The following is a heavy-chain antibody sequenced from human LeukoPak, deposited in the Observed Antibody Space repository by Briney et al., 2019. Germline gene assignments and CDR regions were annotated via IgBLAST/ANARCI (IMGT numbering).Heavy chain of an antibody. J-gene: IGHJ4*02. CDR3: ASPSSLTYYYDSSGHHFDY. D-gene: IGHD3-22*01. CDR2: IYYSGST. V-gene: IGHV4-39*07. Sequence: SSETLSLTCTVSGGSISSSSYYWGWIRQPPGKGLEWIGSIYYSGSTYYNPSLKSRVTISVDTSKNQFSLKLSSVTAADTAVYYCASPSSLTYYYDSSGHHFDYWGQGTLVTVSS. CDR1: GGSISSSSYY.